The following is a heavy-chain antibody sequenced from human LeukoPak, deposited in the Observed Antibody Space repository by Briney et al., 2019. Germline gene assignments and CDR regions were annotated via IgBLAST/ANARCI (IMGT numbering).Heavy chain of an antibody. CDR3: ARDWGVSARPGYMDV. V-gene: IGHV4-61*10. J-gene: IGHJ6*03. Sequence: SETLSLTCTVSGGSISSGTYSWTWIRQPAGKGLECIGRLYFTGSTNYNPALKSRVTISRDTSKNQFSLRLSSVTAADTAVYYCARDWGVSARPGYMDVWGKGTTVTVSS. CDR1: GGSISSGTYS. CDR2: LYFTGST. D-gene: IGHD6-6*01.